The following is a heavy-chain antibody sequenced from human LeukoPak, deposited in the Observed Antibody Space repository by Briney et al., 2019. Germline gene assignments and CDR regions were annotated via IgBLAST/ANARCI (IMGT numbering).Heavy chain of an antibody. V-gene: IGHV4-59*08. D-gene: IGHD3-10*01. CDR1: GGSISSYY. Sequence: SETLSLTCTVSGGSISSYYWSWIRQPPRKELEWIGYIYYNGNTNYNPSLQSRVTISVDTSKNQFSLTLSSVTAADTAVYYCARHVLLYYYYYMDVWGKGTTVTVSS. CDR2: IYYNGNT. CDR3: ARHVLLYYYYYMDV. J-gene: IGHJ6*03.